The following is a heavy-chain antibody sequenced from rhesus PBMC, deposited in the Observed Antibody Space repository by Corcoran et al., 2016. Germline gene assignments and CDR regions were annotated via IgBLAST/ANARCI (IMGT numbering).Heavy chain of an antibody. Sequence: QLQLQESGPGLVKPSETLSLTCAVSGGSISGYYWSWIRQPPGKGLEWIGNIYGSGSSTNYNPSLKSRVTLSVDTSKNQLSLKLSSVTAADTAVYYCAREYSSIYGLDSWGQGVVVTVSS. CDR3: AREYSSIYGLDS. J-gene: IGHJ6*01. CDR2: IYGSGSST. CDR1: GGSISGYY. D-gene: IGHD4-23*01. V-gene: IGHV4S11*01.